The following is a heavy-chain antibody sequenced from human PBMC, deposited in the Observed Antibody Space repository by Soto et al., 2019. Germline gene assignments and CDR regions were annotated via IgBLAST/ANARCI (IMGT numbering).Heavy chain of an antibody. CDR2: IFSNDEK. CDR3: AQIGYYYESSGYYPIIFQR. J-gene: IGHJ1*01. D-gene: IGHD3-22*01. CDR1: GFSLSYSKMG. Sequence: QVTLKESGPVLVKPTESLTLTCTVSGFSLSYSKMGVSWIRQPPGKALEWLAHIFSNDEKSYSASLKSRLTISRDTSKSQVVLTMTNMDPVDTATYYCAQIGYYYESSGYYPIIFQRWGQGTRVTVSS. V-gene: IGHV2-26*01.